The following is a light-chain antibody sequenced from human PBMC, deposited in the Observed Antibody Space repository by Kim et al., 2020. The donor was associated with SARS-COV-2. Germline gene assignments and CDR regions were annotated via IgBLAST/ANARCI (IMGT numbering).Light chain of an antibody. Sequence: GQSITSSGTGSGSDVGGYNYVSWYLQHPGKAPKLMIYDVSNRPSGVSNRFSGSKSGNTASLTISGLQAEDEADYYCSSYTSSSTYVFGTGTKVTVL. V-gene: IGLV2-14*03. CDR1: GSDVGGYNY. J-gene: IGLJ1*01. CDR3: SSYTSSSTYV. CDR2: DVS.